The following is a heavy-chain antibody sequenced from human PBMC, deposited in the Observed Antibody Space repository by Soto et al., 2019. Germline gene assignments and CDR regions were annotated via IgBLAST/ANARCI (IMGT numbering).Heavy chain of an antibody. Sequence: QVQLVQSGAEVKKPGASVKVSCKASGYTFTGYYMHWVRQAPGQWLELMGWINPNSGGTNYAPKFQGCVTMPKVTVLSTAYMEQSRLRSDDKALYYCARVRWCRGSSLGMDVWGQGTTVTVSS. CDR3: ARVRWCRGSSLGMDV. CDR1: GYTFTGYY. CDR2: INPNSGGT. J-gene: IGHJ6*02. V-gene: IGHV1-2*04. D-gene: IGHD2-15*01.